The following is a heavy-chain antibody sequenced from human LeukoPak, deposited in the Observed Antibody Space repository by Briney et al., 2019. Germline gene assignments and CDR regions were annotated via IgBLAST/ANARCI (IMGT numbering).Heavy chain of an antibody. D-gene: IGHD3-9*01. V-gene: IGHV6-1*01. CDR1: GDSVSSNSAA. Sequence: SQTLSLTCAISGDSVSSNSAAWNWIRQSPSRGLEWLGRTYYRSKWYNDYGVSVKSRITINPDTSKNQFSLHLNSVTPEDTAVYYCARDRFYYDILTGYAPQSWFDPWGQGTLVTVSS. CDR2: TYYRSKWYN. J-gene: IGHJ5*02. CDR3: ARDRFYYDILTGYAPQSWFDP.